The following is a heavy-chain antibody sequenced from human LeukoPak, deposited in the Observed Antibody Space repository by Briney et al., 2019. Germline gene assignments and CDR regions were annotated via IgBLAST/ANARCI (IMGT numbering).Heavy chain of an antibody. CDR1: GFTFSDYY. V-gene: IGHV3-11*06. D-gene: IGHD3-22*01. J-gene: IGHJ4*02. Sequence: PGGSLRLSCAASGFTFSDYYMSWIRQAPGKGLEWVAYISSSSSYTNYADSVKGRFTISRDNAKNSLYLQMNSLRAEDTAVYYCARVGYYYDSSGYYPHQNFDYWGQGTLVTVYS. CDR3: ARVGYYYDSSGYYPHQNFDY. CDR2: ISSSSSYT.